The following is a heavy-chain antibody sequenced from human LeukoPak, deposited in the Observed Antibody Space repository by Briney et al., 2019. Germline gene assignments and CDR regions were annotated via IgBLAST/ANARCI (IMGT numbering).Heavy chain of an antibody. CDR2: INHSGST. CDR3: ARGHNGIGWTLTYYFDY. V-gene: IGHV4-34*01. Sequence: SETLSLTCAVYGGSFSGYYWSWIRQPPGKWLEWIGEINHSGSTNYNPSLKSRVTISVDTSKNQFSLKLSSVTAADTAVYYCARGHNGIGWTLTYYFDYWGQGTLVTVSS. CDR1: GGSFSGYY. D-gene: IGHD6-19*01. J-gene: IGHJ4*02.